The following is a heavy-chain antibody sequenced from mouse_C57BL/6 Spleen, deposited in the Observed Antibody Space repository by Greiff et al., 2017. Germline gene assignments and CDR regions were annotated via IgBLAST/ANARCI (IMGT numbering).Heavy chain of an antibody. CDR2: INPSNGGT. V-gene: IGHV1-53*01. CDR1: GYTFTSYW. Sequence: QVQLQQPGTELVKPGASVKLSCKASGYTFTSYWMPWVKQRPGQGLEWIGNINPSNGGTNYNEKFKSKATLTVDKSSSTAYMQLSSLTSEDSAVYYCARGDYGVRYFDVWGTGTTVTVSS. CDR3: ARGDYGVRYFDV. D-gene: IGHD2-4*01. J-gene: IGHJ1*03.